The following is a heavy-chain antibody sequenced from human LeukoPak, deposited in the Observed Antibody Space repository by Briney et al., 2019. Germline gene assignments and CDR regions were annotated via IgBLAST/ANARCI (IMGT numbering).Heavy chain of an antibody. J-gene: IGHJ6*02. Sequence: PGGSLRLSCAASGFTFSSYWMSWVRQAPGKGLEWVANIKQDGSEKYYVDSVKGRFTISRDNAKNSLYLQMNSLRAEDTAVYYCASLSNWKRDYYYGMDVWGQGTTVTVSS. CDR2: IKQDGSEK. CDR3: ASLSNWKRDYYYGMDV. D-gene: IGHD1-20*01. CDR1: GFTFSSYW. V-gene: IGHV3-7*01.